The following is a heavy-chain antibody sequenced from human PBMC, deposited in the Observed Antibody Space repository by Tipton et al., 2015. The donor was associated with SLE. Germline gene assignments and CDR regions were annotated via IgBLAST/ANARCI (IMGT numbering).Heavy chain of an antibody. V-gene: IGHV4-59*12. Sequence: LRLSCTVSGGSINSYYWSWIRQPPGKGLEWIGYVYYTETASYNPSLKSRVTISVDTSKNQFSLKLSSVTAADTALYYCARRIQESRYSLDNWFDPWGRGTLVTVSS. CDR3: ARRIQESRYSLDNWFDP. D-gene: IGHD2-15*01. CDR2: VYYTETA. CDR1: GGSINSYY. J-gene: IGHJ5*02.